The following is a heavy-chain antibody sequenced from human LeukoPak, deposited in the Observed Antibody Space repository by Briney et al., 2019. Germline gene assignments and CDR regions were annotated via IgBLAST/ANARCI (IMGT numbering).Heavy chain of an antibody. CDR1: GVSISSSSYY. J-gene: IGHJ4*02. D-gene: IGHD5-24*01. CDR2: IYDSGST. Sequence: SETLSLTCTVSGVSISSSSYYWGWIRQPPGKRLEWIGSIYDSGSTYYNPSLKSRVTISVDTSKNQFSLKLSSVTAADTAVYYCARGRDGYNYNYWGQGTLVTVSS. V-gene: IGHV4-39*07. CDR3: ARGRDGYNYNY.